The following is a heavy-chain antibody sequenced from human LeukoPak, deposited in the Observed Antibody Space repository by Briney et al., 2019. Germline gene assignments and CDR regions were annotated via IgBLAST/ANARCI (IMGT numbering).Heavy chain of an antibody. V-gene: IGHV3-23*01. J-gene: IGHJ4*02. D-gene: IGHD3-9*01. CDR2: ILGSGGST. Sequence: GASLRLSCAASGFTFSNYAMSWVRQAPGKGLEWVSAILGSGGSTYYADSVKGRFTVSRDNSKSTLYLQMDSLRAEDTALYYCAKWGDYDVLTGYYVPDYWGQGTLVTVSS. CDR1: GFTFSNYA. CDR3: AKWGDYDVLTGYYVPDY.